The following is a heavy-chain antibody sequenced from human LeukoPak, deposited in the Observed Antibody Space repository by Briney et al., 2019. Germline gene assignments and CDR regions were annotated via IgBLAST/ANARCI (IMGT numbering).Heavy chain of an antibody. Sequence: PGGSLRLSCAASGFTFSNNAMSWVRQAPGKGLEWVPVISGSGRNSYYADSVKGRFTTSRDNSKNTLYLQMNSLRAEDTAVYYCARHYGDYVRGWFDPWGQGTLVTVSS. CDR1: GFTFSNNA. J-gene: IGHJ5*02. CDR3: ARHYGDYVRGWFDP. D-gene: IGHD4-17*01. V-gene: IGHV3-23*01. CDR2: ISGSGRNS.